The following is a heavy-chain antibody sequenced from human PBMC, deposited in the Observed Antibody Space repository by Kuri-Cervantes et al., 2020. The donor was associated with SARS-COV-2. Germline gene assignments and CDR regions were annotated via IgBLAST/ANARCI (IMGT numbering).Heavy chain of an antibody. CDR2: ISGSGGST. CDR1: GFTFSSYS. J-gene: IGHJ5*02. D-gene: IGHD3-3*01. CDR3: ARDTKAAAIFGVVMGYVWFDP. Sequence: GESLKISCAASGFTFSSYSMNWVRQAPGKGLEWVSAISGSGGSTYYADSVKGRFTISRDNSKNALYLQMNSLRAEDTAVYYCARDTKAAAIFGVVMGYVWFDPWGQGTLVTVSS. V-gene: IGHV3-23*01.